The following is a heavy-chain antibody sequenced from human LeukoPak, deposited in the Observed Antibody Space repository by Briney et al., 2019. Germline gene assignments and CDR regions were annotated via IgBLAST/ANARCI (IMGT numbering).Heavy chain of an antibody. D-gene: IGHD2-15*01. Sequence: GGSLRLSCAASGFIFSNYVIHWVRQAPGKGREWVAVTSFDETIKIYTDSVKGRFTISRDNSKNTLYLQMNNLRSEDTAVYYCAGDPVAGAPDYFDFWGQGTLVTVSS. J-gene: IGHJ4*02. CDR1: GFIFSNYV. CDR2: TSFDETIK. V-gene: IGHV3-30-3*01. CDR3: AGDPVAGAPDYFDF.